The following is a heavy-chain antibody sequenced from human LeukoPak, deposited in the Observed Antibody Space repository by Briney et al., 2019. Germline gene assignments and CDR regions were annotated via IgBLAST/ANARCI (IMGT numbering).Heavy chain of an antibody. CDR2: IKSGGGGI. CDR1: GVSVYNNH. V-gene: IGHV3-66*01. CDR3: ARENDYHFDY. D-gene: IGHD4-11*01. J-gene: IGHJ4*02. Sequence: GGSLRLPCAAFGVSVYNNHISWVRQAPGKGLERVSVIKSGGGGIYYADSVKGRFTISRGSSKSSVYLQLNSLRAEDTAVYYCARENDYHFDYWGQGTLVTVSS.